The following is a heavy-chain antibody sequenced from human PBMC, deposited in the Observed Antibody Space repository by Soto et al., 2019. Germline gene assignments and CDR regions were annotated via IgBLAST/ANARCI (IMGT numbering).Heavy chain of an antibody. CDR1: GGSISSSSYY. CDR2: IYYSGST. V-gene: IGHV4-39*01. D-gene: IGHD3-22*01. CDR3: ASLSSGYYYVRGIYFDY. Sequence: SETLSLTCTGSGGSISSSSYYWGWIRQPPGKGLEWIGSIYYSGSTYYNPSLKSRVTISVDTSKNQFSLKLSSVTAADTAVYYCASLSSGYYYVRGIYFDYWGQGTLVTVSS. J-gene: IGHJ4*02.